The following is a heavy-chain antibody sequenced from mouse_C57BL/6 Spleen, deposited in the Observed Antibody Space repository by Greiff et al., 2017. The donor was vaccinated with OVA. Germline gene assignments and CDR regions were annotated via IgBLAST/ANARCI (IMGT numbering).Heavy chain of an antibody. V-gene: IGHV5-9-1*02. D-gene: IGHD2-4*01. CDR3: TRVYDYDGGFDY. Sequence: EVQGVESGDGLVKPGGSLQLSCAASGFTFSSYAMSWVRQTPEKRLEWVAYISSGGDYIYYADTVKGRFTISRDNARNTLYLQMSSLKSEDTAMYYCTRVYDYDGGFDYWGQGTTLTVSS. CDR2: ISSGGDYI. CDR1: GFTFSSYA. J-gene: IGHJ2*01.